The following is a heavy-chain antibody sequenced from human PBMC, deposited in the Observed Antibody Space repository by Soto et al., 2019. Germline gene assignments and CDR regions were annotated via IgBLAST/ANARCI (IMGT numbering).Heavy chain of an antibody. CDR1: GGSISSFY. CDR2: IYLNGAT. J-gene: IGHJ3*02. D-gene: IGHD6-6*01. V-gene: IGHV4-4*07. Sequence: SETLSLTCAVSGGSISSFYWNWIRQSAGKGLEWIGRIYLNGATTYNPSLQSRVTMSVDTSKNQFSLKLSSLTAADTALYDCARSPSTSSIGTVDIWCQGTMVT. CDR3: ARSPSTSSIGTVDI.